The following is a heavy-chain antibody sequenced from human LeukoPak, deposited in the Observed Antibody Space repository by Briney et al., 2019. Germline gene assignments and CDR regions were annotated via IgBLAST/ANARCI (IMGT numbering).Heavy chain of an antibody. J-gene: IGHJ1*01. D-gene: IGHD2-15*01. CDR1: GFTFSDYY. CDR3: ARVGVYCSGGSCYLGYFQH. Sequence: SGGSLRLSCAASGFTFSDYYMSWIRQAPGKGLEWVSYISSSGSTIYYADSVKGRFTISRDNAKNSLYLQMNSLRAEDTAVYYCARVGVYCSGGSCYLGYFQHWGQGTLVTVSS. V-gene: IGHV3-11*01. CDR2: ISSSGSTI.